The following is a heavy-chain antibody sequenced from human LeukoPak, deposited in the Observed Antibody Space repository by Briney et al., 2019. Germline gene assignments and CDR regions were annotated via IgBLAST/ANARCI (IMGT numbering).Heavy chain of an antibody. J-gene: IGHJ4*02. V-gene: IGHV3-53*01. Sequence: GGSLRLSCAASGSTVSTNDMTWVRQAPGKGLEWVSVLYSDGNTKYADSVQGRFTISRDNSKNTLYLEMNSLSPDDTAVYYCARGVEPLAANTLAYWGQGTLVTVSS. CDR1: GSTVSTND. CDR3: ARGVEPLAANTLAY. D-gene: IGHD1-14*01. CDR2: LYSDGNT.